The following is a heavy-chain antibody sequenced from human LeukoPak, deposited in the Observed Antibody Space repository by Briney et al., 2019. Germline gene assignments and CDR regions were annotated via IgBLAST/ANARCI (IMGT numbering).Heavy chain of an antibody. CDR3: ARSIRIGELFSYFDY. D-gene: IGHD3-10*01. J-gene: IGHJ4*02. CDR2: IYYTGKT. V-gene: IGHV4-61*03. CDR1: GDSVSNGNYY. Sequence: SETLSLTCTVSGDSVSNGNYYWRWLRQPPGKALEWIGYIYYTGKTHYNPSLEGRVTILVDTSRNHFSVKLSSVTAADTAVYYCARSIRIGELFSYFDYWGQGTLVTVSS.